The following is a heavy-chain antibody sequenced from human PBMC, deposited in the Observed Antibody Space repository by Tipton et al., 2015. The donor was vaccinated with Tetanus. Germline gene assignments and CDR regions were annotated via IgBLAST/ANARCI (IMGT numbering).Heavy chain of an antibody. CDR1: EFTFSSYA. CDR3: ARTIQRSRLYNYDYYAMDV. V-gene: IGHV3-23*01. CDR2: ISGSGSRT. J-gene: IGHJ6*02. D-gene: IGHD2-2*02. Sequence: SLRLSCADSEFTFSSYAMTWVRLAPGKGLEWVSAISGSGSRTYYADSVKGRFTIFRDNSRDTLYLQLNSLRAEDTAVYYCARTIQRSRLYNYDYYAMDVWGQGTTVTVSS.